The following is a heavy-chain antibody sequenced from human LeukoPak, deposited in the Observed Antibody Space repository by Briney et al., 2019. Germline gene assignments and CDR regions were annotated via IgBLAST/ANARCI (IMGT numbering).Heavy chain of an antibody. Sequence: GASVKVSCKASGYTFTSYGISWVRQAPGQGLEWMGWISAYNGNTNYAQKLQGRVTMTTDTSTSTAYMELRSLRSDDTAVYYCARDFGIVVVPAAPGYWGQGTPVTVSS. J-gene: IGHJ4*02. V-gene: IGHV1-18*01. CDR1: GYTFTSYG. D-gene: IGHD2-2*01. CDR2: ISAYNGNT. CDR3: ARDFGIVVVPAAPGY.